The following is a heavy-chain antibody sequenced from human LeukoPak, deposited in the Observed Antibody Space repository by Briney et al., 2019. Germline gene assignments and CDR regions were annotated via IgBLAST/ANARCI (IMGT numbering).Heavy chain of an antibody. V-gene: IGHV4-39*01. Sequence: SKTLSLTCTVSGGSISSSSYYWGWIRQPPGKGLEWIGSIYYSGSTYYNPSLKSRVTISVDTSKNQFSLKLSSVTAADTAVYYCARQWLVRLYYFDYWGQGTLVTVSS. D-gene: IGHD6-19*01. CDR2: IYYSGST. J-gene: IGHJ4*02. CDR3: ARQWLVRLYYFDY. CDR1: GGSISSSSYY.